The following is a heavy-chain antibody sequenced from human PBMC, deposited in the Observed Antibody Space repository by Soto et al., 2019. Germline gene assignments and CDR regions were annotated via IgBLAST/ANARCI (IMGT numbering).Heavy chain of an antibody. CDR3: ARDSIASGGGYIDY. Sequence: QVQLVESGGGVVQPGRSLRLSCAASGFSFSDHALHWVRQAPGKGLEWVAVISYDGMNKKYADSVKGRFTISRDNSKNMLNVQVHTWTLEDWGLFSSARDSIASGGGYIDYWCQANRVTVPS. CDR2: ISYDGMNK. J-gene: IGHJ4*02. CDR1: GFSFSDHA. V-gene: IGHV3-30*04. D-gene: IGHD3-10*01.